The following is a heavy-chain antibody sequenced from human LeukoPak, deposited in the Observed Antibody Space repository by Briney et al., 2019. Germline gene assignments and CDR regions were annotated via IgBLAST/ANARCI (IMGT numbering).Heavy chain of an antibody. D-gene: IGHD3-3*01. CDR1: GGSISSYY. CDR2: IYYSGST. CDR3: ATSYPYYDFWSGYYRRHDAFDI. V-gene: IGHV4-59*01. Sequence: SETLSLTCTVSGGSISSYYWSWIRQPPGKGLEWIGYIYYSGSTNYNPSLKSRVTISVDTSKNQLSLKLSSVTAADTAVYYCATSYPYYDFWSGYYRRHDAFDIWGQGTMVTVSS. J-gene: IGHJ3*02.